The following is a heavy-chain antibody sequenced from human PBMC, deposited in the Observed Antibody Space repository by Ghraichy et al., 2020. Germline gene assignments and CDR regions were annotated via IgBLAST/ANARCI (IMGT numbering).Heavy chain of an antibody. D-gene: IGHD3-22*01. V-gene: IGHV4-34*01. CDR1: GGSFSGYY. CDR3: ARGRVKASYYDSSGPNSKFDY. Sequence: SETLSLTCAVYGGSFSGYYWSWIRQPPGKGLEWIGEINHSGSTNYNPSLKSRVTISVDTSKNQFSLKLSSVTAADTAVYYCARGRVKASYYDSSGPNSKFDYWGQGTLVTVSS. CDR2: INHSGST. J-gene: IGHJ4*02.